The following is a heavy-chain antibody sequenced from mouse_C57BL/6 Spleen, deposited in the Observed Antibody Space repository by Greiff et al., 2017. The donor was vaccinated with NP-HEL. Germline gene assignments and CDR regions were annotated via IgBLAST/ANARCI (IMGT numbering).Heavy chain of an antibody. CDR2: INPNNGGT. CDR3: ARGPFDY. J-gene: IGHJ2*01. Sequence: EVQLHQSGPELVKPGASVKISCKASGYTFTDYYMNWVKQSHGKSLEWIGDINPNNGGTSYNQKFKGKATLTVDKSSSTAYMELRSLTSEDSAVYYCARGPFDYWGQGTTLTVSS. V-gene: IGHV1-26*01. CDR1: GYTFTDYY.